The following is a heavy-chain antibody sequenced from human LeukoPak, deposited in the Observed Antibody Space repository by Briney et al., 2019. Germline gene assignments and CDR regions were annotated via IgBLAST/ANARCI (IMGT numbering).Heavy chain of an antibody. CDR1: GGSISSGGYY. CDR3: RGVRFGELFDY. D-gene: IGHD3-10*01. V-gene: IGHV4-61*02. Sequence: SETLSLTCTVSGGSISSGGYYWSWIRQPAGKGLEWIGRIYTSGSTNYNPSLKSRVTMSVDTSKNQFSLQLSPVTAADTAVYYCRGVRFGELFDYWGQGTLVTVSS. CDR2: IYTSGST. J-gene: IGHJ4*02.